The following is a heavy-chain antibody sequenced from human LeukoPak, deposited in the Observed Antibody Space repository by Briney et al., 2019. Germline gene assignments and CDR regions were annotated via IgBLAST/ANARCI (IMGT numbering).Heavy chain of an antibody. CDR3: AREARVGSGRAFDI. CDR1: GYTFTGYY. D-gene: IGHD3-10*01. CDR2: INPNSGGT. Sequence: ASVKVSCKASGYTFTGYYMHWVRQAPGQGLEWMGWINPNSGGTNYAQKFQGRVTMTRDTSISTAYMELSRLRSEDTAVYYCAREARVGSGRAFDIWGQGTMVTVSS. V-gene: IGHV1-2*02. J-gene: IGHJ3*02.